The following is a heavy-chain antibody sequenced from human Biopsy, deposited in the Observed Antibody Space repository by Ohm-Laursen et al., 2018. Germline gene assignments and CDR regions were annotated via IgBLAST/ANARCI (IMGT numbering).Heavy chain of an antibody. CDR3: ARHPTGFWFDP. J-gene: IGHJ5*02. Sequence: PSETLSLTCTVSGGSVSSNTHYWAWIRQPPGKGLEWIGSIFYSGIIYYNPSLKSRVSISVDTSKNQFSLNLNSVTAADTAVYYCARHPTGFWFDPWGQGTLVIVSS. CDR1: GGSVSSNTHY. V-gene: IGHV4-39*01. CDR2: IFYSGII.